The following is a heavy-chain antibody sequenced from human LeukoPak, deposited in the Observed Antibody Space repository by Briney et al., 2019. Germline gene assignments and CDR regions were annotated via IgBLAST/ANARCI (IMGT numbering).Heavy chain of an antibody. CDR1: GFTFNNYY. CDR3: ARSVDVDY. V-gene: IGHV3-48*01. CDR2: ISSSSSTI. D-gene: IGHD5-24*01. J-gene: IGHJ4*02. Sequence: GGSLRLSCAASGFTFNNYYMSWVRQAPGKGLECVSCISSSSSTIYYADSVRGRFTISRDKAKNSLYLQMNALRAEDTAVYYCARSVDVDYWGQGILVAVSP.